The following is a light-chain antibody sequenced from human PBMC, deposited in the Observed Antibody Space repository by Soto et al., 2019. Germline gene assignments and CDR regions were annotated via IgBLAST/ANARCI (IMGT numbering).Light chain of an antibody. CDR3: GTWDSSLSVHWV. V-gene: IGLV1-51*01. CDR1: SSNNGNNS. CDR2: DNN. J-gene: IGLJ3*02. Sequence: QSVLTQPPSVSAAPGQKVTISCSGSSSNNGNNSVSWYQQLPGTAPKLLIYDNNKRPSEIPDRFSGSKSGTSATLGITGLQTGDEADYYCGTWDSSLSVHWVFGGGTKLTVL.